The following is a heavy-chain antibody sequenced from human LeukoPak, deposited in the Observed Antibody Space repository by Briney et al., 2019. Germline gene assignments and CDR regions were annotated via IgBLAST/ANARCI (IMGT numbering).Heavy chain of an antibody. CDR1: GFTFSRYT. V-gene: IGHV3-30*14. CDR3: ASGALVGELLGAFDI. CDR2: ISYDGSNE. Sequence: PGRTLRLSCAASGFTFSRYTMHWVRQAPGKGLEWVAVISYDGSNEYYADSVQRRFTISRDNSKNRMYFQMNSLRAEDSAVEYWASGALVGELLGAFDIWGQGTMVTVSS. D-gene: IGHD3-10*01. J-gene: IGHJ3*02.